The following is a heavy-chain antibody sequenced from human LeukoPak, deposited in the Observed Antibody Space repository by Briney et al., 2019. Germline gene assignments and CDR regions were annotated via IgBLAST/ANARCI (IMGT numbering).Heavy chain of an antibody. D-gene: IGHD2-15*01. J-gene: IGHJ3*01. CDR2: IWYDGSNK. CDR3: ARDWRYCSGGTCYGAFDL. CDR1: GFTFSRYG. V-gene: IGHV3-33*01. Sequence: PGGSLRLSCAPSGFTFSRYGMHWVRQAPGKGLEWVAGIWYDGSNKDYTDSVKGRFTISRDNSKNRLDLQMNSLRAEDTAVYYCARDWRYCSGGTCYGAFDLWGQGTMVTVPS.